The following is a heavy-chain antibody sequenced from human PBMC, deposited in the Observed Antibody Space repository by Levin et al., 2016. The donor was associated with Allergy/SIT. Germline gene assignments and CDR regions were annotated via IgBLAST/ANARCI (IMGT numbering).Heavy chain of an antibody. V-gene: IGHV3-11*06. CDR1: GFTFSDYY. CDR3: ARDQYCTNGVCYADYYYGMDV. D-gene: IGHD2-8*01. Sequence: GESLKISCAASGFTFSDYYMSWIRQAPGKGLEWVSYISSSSSYTNYADSVKGRFTISRDNAKNSLYLQMNSLRAEDTAVYYCARDQYCTNGVCYADYYYGMDVWGQGTTVTVSS. CDR2: ISSSSSYT. J-gene: IGHJ6*02.